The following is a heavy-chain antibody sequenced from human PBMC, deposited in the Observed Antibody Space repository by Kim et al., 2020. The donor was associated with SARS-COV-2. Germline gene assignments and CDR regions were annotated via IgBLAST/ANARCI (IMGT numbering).Heavy chain of an antibody. J-gene: IGHJ6*02. Sequence: GGSLRLSCAASGFTFSSYSMNWVRQAPGKGLEWVSYISSSSSTIYYADSVKGRFTISRDNAKNSLYLQMNSLRDEDTAVYYCARVDILTGYYMYYYGMDVWGQGTTVTVSS. CDR3: ARVDILTGYYMYYYGMDV. CDR2: ISSSSSTI. CDR1: GFTFSSYS. V-gene: IGHV3-48*02. D-gene: IGHD3-9*01.